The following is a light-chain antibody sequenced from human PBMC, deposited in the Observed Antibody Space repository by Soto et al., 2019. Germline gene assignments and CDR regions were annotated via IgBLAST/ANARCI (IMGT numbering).Light chain of an antibody. CDR2: DVT. V-gene: IGLV2-14*03. Sequence: QSVLTRAAHVSRSPGQSITISCTGTSSDVGGYNYVSWYQHHPGKAPKLIIYDVTNRPSGVSNPFSGSKSGNTASLTISGLQPEDEADYYCSSYTTSNTRQIVFGTGTKVTVL. CDR1: SSDVGGYNY. CDR3: SSYTTSNTRQIV. J-gene: IGLJ1*01.